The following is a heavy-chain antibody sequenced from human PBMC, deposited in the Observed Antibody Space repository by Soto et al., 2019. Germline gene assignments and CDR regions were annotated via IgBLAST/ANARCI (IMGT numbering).Heavy chain of an antibody. CDR1: GFTFSSYA. V-gene: IGHV3-33*01. D-gene: IGHD3-22*01. Sequence: QVQLVESGGGAVQPGRSLRLSCEASGFTFSSYAMHWVRQAPGKGLEWVAVIWYGGSNKYYADSVKGRFTISRDNSKNTLYLQMNSLRAEDTSVYHCARGGYYDTSGYYSTSYYFDYWGQGTLVTVSS. CDR3: ARGGYYDTSGYYSTSYYFDY. CDR2: IWYGGSNK. J-gene: IGHJ4*02.